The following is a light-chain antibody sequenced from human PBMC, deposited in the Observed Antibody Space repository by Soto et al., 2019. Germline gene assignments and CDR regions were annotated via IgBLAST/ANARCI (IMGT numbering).Light chain of an antibody. J-gene: IGLJ1*01. Sequence: QSVLTQSASVSGSPGQSITISCTGTSSDVGAYNYVSWYQQHPGKAPKLMIYDVSNRPSGVSNRFSGSKSGDTASLTISGLQAEDEADYFCGSYTTSSNSVFGTGTKVTVL. CDR2: DVS. V-gene: IGLV2-14*01. CDR1: SSDVGAYNY. CDR3: GSYTTSSNSV.